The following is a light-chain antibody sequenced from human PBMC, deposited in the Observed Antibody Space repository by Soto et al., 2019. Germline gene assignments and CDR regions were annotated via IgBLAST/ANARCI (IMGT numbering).Light chain of an antibody. V-gene: IGKV1-5*03. Sequence: DIQMTQSPSTLSASVGDRVTITCRASQSINNWLAWYQQKPGKAPKILIYKTSAFESGVPSRFSGSRSGTAFSLTISSLQHDDFATYYCQQYKSFSLTFGGGTRVEVK. CDR1: QSINNW. J-gene: IGKJ4*01. CDR3: QQYKSFSLT. CDR2: KTS.